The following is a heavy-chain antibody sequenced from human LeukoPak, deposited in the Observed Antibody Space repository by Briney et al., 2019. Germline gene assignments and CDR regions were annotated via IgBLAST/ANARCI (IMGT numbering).Heavy chain of an antibody. CDR1: GGTFSSYA. D-gene: IGHD1-26*01. CDR2: IIPILGIA. CDR3: AREGAIRDDAFDI. J-gene: IGHJ3*02. V-gene: IGHV1-69*04. Sequence: SVEVSCKASGGTFSSYAISWVRQAPGQGLEWMGRIIPILGIANYAQKFQGRVTITADKSTSTAYMELSSLRSEDTAVYYCAREGAIRDDAFDIWGQGTMVTVSS.